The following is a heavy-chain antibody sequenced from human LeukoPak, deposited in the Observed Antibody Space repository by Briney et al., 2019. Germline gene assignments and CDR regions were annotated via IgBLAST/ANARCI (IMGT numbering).Heavy chain of an antibody. J-gene: IGHJ6*02. CDR2: ISYDGSNK. Sequence: GGSLRLSCAASGFTFSSYGMHWVRQAPGKGLEWVAVISYDGSNKYYADSVKGRFTISRDNSKNTLYLQMNSLRAEDTAVYYCAKDQDIVVVPAAKGHYYYGMDVWGQGTTVTVSS. CDR1: GFTFSSYG. D-gene: IGHD2-2*01. V-gene: IGHV3-30*18. CDR3: AKDQDIVVVPAAKGHYYYGMDV.